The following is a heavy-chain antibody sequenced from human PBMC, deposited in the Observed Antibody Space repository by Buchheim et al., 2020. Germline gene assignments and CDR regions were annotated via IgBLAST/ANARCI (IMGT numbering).Heavy chain of an antibody. Sequence: QVQLQESGPGLVKPSETLSLTCTVSGGSVSSGSYYWSWIRQPPGKGLEWIGYIYYSGSTNYNPSLKSRVTISVDTSKNQFSLKLSSVTAADTAVYYCAREPVTLRWRGVDYWGQGTL. V-gene: IGHV4-61*01. J-gene: IGHJ4*02. CDR2: IYYSGST. D-gene: IGHD2-21*01. CDR1: GGSVSSGSYY. CDR3: AREPVTLRWRGVDY.